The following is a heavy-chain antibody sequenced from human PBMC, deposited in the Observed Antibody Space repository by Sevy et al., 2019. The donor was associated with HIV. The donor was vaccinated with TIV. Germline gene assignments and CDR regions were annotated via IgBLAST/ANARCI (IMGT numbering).Heavy chain of an antibody. CDR3: AREIVGATGVAFDI. D-gene: IGHD1-26*01. Sequence: ASVKVSCKASGYTFTGYYMHWVRQAPGQGLEWMGWINPNSGGTNYAQKFQGRVTMTRDTSSSTAYMELSRLRSDDTAVYYCAREIVGATGVAFDIWGQGTMVTVSS. J-gene: IGHJ3*02. CDR1: GYTFTGYY. CDR2: INPNSGGT. V-gene: IGHV1-2*02.